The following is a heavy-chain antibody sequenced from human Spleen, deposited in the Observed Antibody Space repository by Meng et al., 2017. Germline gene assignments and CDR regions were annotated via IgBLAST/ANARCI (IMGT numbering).Heavy chain of an antibody. D-gene: IGHD3-22*01. J-gene: IGHJ4*02. V-gene: IGHV5-51*01. CDR2: IYAGDSDT. CDR1: GYSFDTYW. CDR3: ARQEYYESSGPQFDY. Sequence: GGSLRLSCVGSGYSFDTYWIGWVRQMPGKGLEWMGIIYAGDSDTTYSPSFQGQVTISVDRSVNTAYLHWNSLKASDTALYYCARQEYYESSGPQFDYWGQGTLVTVSS.